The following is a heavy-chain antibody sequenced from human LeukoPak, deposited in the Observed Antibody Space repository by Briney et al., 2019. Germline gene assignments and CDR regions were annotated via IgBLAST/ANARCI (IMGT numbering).Heavy chain of an antibody. CDR2: VNHSGST. V-gene: IGHV4-34*01. D-gene: IGHD3-16*01. J-gene: IGHJ5*02. Sequence: PSETLCLTCAVYGGSFSGYYWSCIRHPPGKGLEWGGEVNHSGSTNYNPSLTSRVTLSVATSKNQFSLKLSSVTAADTAVYYCARVDKSFGGVRKFDPWGPGTLVTVSS. CDR3: ARVDKSFGGVRKFDP. CDR1: GGSFSGYY.